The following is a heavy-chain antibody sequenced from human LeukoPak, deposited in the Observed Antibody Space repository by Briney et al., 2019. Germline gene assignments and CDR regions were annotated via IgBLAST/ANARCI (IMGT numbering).Heavy chain of an antibody. J-gene: IGHJ5*02. V-gene: IGHV5-51*01. CDR2: IYPGDSRT. CDR1: GYSFTSYW. CDR3: ACREFYSPWPGP. D-gene: IGHD5-18*01. Sequence: GESLKISCKGSGYSFTSYWIGWVRQTPGKGLEWMGVIYPGDSRTRYNPSFEGHVTISADKSITTAYLQWGSLKASDTAMYYCACREFYSPWPGPWGQGTLVTVSS.